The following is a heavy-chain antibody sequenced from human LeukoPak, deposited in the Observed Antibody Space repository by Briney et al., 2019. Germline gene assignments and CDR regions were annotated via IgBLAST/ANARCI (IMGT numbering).Heavy chain of an antibody. Sequence: ASVTVSFKSSVYTFTNYYMHWVGQAPGQGREWMGIINPSGGTTSYAQKFQGRVTMTRDTSTSTVCMELSSLRSDDTAVYYCAREFVEMATNLYYMDVWGKGTTVTVSS. J-gene: IGHJ6*03. D-gene: IGHD5-24*01. CDR2: INPSGGTT. CDR3: AREFVEMATNLYYMDV. CDR1: VYTFTNYY. V-gene: IGHV1-46*01.